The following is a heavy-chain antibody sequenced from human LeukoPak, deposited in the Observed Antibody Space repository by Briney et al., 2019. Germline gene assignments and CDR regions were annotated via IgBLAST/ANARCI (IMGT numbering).Heavy chain of an antibody. J-gene: IGHJ4*02. CDR1: GYTFTGYY. Sequence: ASVKVSCKASGYTFTGYYMHWVRQAPGQGLEWMGWINPNSGGTNYAQKFQGRVTMTRDTSISTAYMELSRLRSDDTAVYYCARLGYGDGSGTGDYWGQGTLVTVSS. D-gene: IGHD4-17*01. V-gene: IGHV1-2*02. CDR2: INPNSGGT. CDR3: ARLGYGDGSGTGDY.